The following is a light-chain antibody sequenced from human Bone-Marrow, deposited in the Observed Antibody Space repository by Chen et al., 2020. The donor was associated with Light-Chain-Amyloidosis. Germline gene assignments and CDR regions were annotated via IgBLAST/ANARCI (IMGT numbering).Light chain of an antibody. Sequence: QTVVTQEPSFSVSPGGTVTLTCGLGSGSVSTSYYPSWYQQTPGQAPRTLIYTTNTRSSGVPDRFSGSILGYKAALTITGAQADDESDYYCVLYMGSGISVFGGGTKLTVL. J-gene: IGLJ3*02. V-gene: IGLV8-61*01. CDR3: VLYMGSGISV. CDR1: SGSVSTSYY. CDR2: TTN.